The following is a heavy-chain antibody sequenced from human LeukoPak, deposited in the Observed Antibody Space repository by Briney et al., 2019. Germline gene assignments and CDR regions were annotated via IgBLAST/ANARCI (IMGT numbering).Heavy chain of an antibody. CDR3: ARADPADYDFWSGYYQNNWFDP. D-gene: IGHD3-3*01. CDR2: INHSGST. J-gene: IGHJ5*02. CDR1: GGSFSGYY. V-gene: IGHV4-34*01. Sequence: PSETLSLTCAVYGGSFSGYYWSWIRQPPGKGLEWIGEINHSGSTNYNPSLKSRVTISVDTSKNQFSLKLSSVTAADTAVYYCARADPADYDFWSGYYQNNWFDPWGQGTLVTVSS.